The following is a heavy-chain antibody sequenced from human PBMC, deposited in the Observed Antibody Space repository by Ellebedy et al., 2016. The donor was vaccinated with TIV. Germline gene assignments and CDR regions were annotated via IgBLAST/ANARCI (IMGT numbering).Heavy chain of an antibody. D-gene: IGHD3-9*01. CDR1: GGTFSSYA. CDR2: IIPIFGTA. Sequence: ASVKVSXXASGGTFSSYAISWVRQAPGQGLEWMGGIIPIFGTANYAQKFQGRVTITADKSTSTAYMELSSLRSEDTAVYYCAADPGPYYDILTGYYRDVYYFDYWGQGTLVTVSS. V-gene: IGHV1-69*06. J-gene: IGHJ4*02. CDR3: AADPGPYYDILTGYYRDVYYFDY.